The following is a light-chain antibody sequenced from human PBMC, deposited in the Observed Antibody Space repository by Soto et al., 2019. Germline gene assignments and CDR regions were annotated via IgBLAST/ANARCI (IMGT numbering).Light chain of an antibody. CDR2: EVS. CDR1: SSDVGGYNY. J-gene: IGLJ1*01. Sequence: QSVLTQPASVSGSPGQSITISCTGTSSDVGGYNYVSWYQQHPGKAPKLMIYEVSNRPSGVSHRFSGSKSGNTASLTISGLQAEDEADYYCSSYTGNNTPYVFGTGTKVTLL. CDR3: SSYTGNNTPYV. V-gene: IGLV2-14*01.